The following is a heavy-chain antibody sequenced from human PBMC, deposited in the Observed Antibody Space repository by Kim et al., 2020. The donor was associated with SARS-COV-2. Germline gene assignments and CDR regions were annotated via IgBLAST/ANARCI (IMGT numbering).Heavy chain of an antibody. CDR1: GYTFTSYG. D-gene: IGHD2-15*01. V-gene: IGHV1-18*01. Sequence: ASVKVSCKASGYTFTSYGISWVRQAPGQGLEWMGWISAYNGNTNYAQKLQGRVTMTTDTSTSTAYMELRSLRSDDTAVYYCAREAKDCSGGSYNYYYYYGMDVWGQGTTVTVSS. CDR2: ISAYNGNT. CDR3: AREAKDCSGGSYNYYYYYGMDV. J-gene: IGHJ6*02.